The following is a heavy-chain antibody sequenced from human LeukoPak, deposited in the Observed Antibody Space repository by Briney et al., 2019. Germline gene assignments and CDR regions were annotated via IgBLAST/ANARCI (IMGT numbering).Heavy chain of an antibody. CDR2: VNPNSGDT. D-gene: IGHD1-26*01. CDR1: GYSLTGYY. CDR3: ARGFRKWELLDY. J-gene: IGHJ4*02. V-gene: IGHV1-2*02. Sequence: ASVKVSCKASGYSLTGYYMHWMRQAPGQGLEWMGWVNPNSGDTNYAQKFQGRVSMTRDTSIKAAYMELSKLKSDDTAVYYCARGFRKWELLDYWGQGTLVTVSS.